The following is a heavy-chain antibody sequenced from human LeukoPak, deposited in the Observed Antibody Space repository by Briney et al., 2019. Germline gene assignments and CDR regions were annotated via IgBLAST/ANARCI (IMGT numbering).Heavy chain of an antibody. CDR3: ARGQGIAATSPPFY. CDR2: IYYSGST. CDR1: GGSISSYY. V-gene: IGHV4-59*01. D-gene: IGHD6-13*01. J-gene: IGHJ4*02. Sequence: SSETPSLTCTVSGGSISSYYRSWIRQPPGKGLEWIGYIYYSGSTNYNPSLKSRVTISVDTSKNQFSLKLSSVTAADTAVYYCARGQGIAATSPPFYWGQGTLVTVSS.